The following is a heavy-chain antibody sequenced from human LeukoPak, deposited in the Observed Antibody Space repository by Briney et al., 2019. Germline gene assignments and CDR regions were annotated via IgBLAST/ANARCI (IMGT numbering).Heavy chain of an antibody. CDR1: GDIVSSNSAA. V-gene: IGHV6-1*01. CDR2: TYYRSKWYN. CDR3: AADSSSWYSLDY. J-gene: IGHJ4*02. D-gene: IGHD6-13*01. Sequence: SQTLSLTCAVPGDIVSSNSAAWNWIRQSPSRGLEWLGRTYYRSKWYNDYAVSVKSRITINPDTSKNQFSLQLNSVTPEDTAVYYCAADSSSWYSLDYWGQGTLVTVSS.